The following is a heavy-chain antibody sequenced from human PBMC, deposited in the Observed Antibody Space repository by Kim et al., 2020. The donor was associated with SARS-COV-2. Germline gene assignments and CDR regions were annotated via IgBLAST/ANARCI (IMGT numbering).Heavy chain of an antibody. CDR1: GFTFSSYW. CDR2: IKQDGSEK. CDR3: ARDGGAYSSSWYRDLVYYGMDV. D-gene: IGHD6-13*01. Sequence: GGSLRLSCVASGFTFSSYWMSWVRQAPGKGLEWVANIKQDGSEKYYVDSVKGRFTISRDNAKNSLYLQMNSLRAEDTAVYYCARDGGAYSSSWYRDLVYYGMDVWGQGTTVTVSS. J-gene: IGHJ6*02. V-gene: IGHV3-7*01.